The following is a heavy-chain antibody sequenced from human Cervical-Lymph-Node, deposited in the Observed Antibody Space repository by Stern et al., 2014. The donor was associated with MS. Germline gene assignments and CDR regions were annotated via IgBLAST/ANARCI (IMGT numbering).Heavy chain of an antibody. V-gene: IGHV5-51*01. Sequence: VQLVQSGPEVKRPGESLKISCQASGYTFTSYWIGWVRQMPGKGLEWIAIIFPGGSDIRYSPSFQGQVTISADKSSSPAYLQWNNRKASDTAIYYCARQRYFDYWGQGTLVTVSS. CDR3: ARQRYFDY. CDR1: GYTFTSYW. J-gene: IGHJ4*02. CDR2: IFPGGSDI.